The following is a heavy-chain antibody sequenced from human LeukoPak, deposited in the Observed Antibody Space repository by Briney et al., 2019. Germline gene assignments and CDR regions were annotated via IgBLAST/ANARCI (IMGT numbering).Heavy chain of an antibody. D-gene: IGHD4-17*01. CDR3: ARYPPNYGDYDYYFDY. V-gene: IGHV4-34*01. CDR1: GGSFSGYY. CDR2: INHSGST. Sequence: PSETLSLTCAGYGGSFSGYYWSWIRQPPGKGLEWIGEINHSGSTNYNPSLKSRVTISVDTSKNQFSLKLSSVTAADTAVYYCARYPPNYGDYDYYFDYWGQGTLVTVSS. J-gene: IGHJ4*02.